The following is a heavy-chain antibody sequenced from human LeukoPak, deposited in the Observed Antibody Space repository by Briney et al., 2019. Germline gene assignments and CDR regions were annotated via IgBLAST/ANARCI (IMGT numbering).Heavy chain of an antibody. D-gene: IGHD4-17*01. CDR3: ARSYGDYREAYFYY. V-gene: IGHV1-69*13. CDR2: IFPIFGTA. J-gene: IGHJ4*02. CDR1: RGTFSSYA. Sequence: SVKVSCKGSRGTFSSYAISWVRQAPGQGLEWMGGIFPIFGTANYAQRCQSRVTITADESTSTAYMELRSLRSEDTAVYYCARSYGDYREAYFYYWGQGTLVTVSS.